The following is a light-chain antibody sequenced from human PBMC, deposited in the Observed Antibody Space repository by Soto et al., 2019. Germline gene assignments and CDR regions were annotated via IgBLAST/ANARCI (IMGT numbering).Light chain of an antibody. CDR3: LLYCGVDQVWV. Sequence: QTVVTQEHSLPVSPGGTVTLTCASRPEAVTFSHWPNWFQQKPGQAPRPLMYRTSKKHSWTPARFAGSLLEGKAALTLSGVQPEDEVDYYCLLYCGVDQVWVFGGGTKVTVL. CDR2: RTS. CDR1: PEAVTFSHW. V-gene: IGLV7-43*01. J-gene: IGLJ3*02.